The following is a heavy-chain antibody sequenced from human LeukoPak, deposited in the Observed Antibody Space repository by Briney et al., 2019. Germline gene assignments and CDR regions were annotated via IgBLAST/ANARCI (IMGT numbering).Heavy chain of an antibody. CDR3: ASPRDVAVVVAATSGYFDL. CDR1: GYTFTSYG. Sequence: GASVKVSCKASGYTFTSYGISWVRQAPGQGLEWMGWISAYNGNTNYAQKLQGRVTMTTDTSTSTAYMELRSLRSDDTAVYYCASPRDVAVVVAATSGYFDLWGRGTLVTVSS. D-gene: IGHD2-15*01. J-gene: IGHJ2*01. CDR2: ISAYNGNT. V-gene: IGHV1-18*01.